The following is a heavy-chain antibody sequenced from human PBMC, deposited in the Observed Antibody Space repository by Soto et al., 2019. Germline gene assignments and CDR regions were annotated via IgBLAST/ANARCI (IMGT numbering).Heavy chain of an antibody. CDR3: ATPIVAFY. V-gene: IGHV1-3*01. CDR1: GYTFTSHA. J-gene: IGHJ4*02. Sequence: ASVKVSCKASGYTFTSHAIHWVRQAPGQRLEWMGWINAGNGNTKYSQKSQGRVIITRDTSAGTAYMELRSLRSEDTAVYYCATPIVAFYWGQGTLVTVSS. D-gene: IGHD5-12*01. CDR2: INAGNGNT.